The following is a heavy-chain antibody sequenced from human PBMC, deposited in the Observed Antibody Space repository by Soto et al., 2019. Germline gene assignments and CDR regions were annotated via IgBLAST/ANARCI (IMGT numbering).Heavy chain of an antibody. CDR3: ALWDPLSGWFDP. CDR1: GFSLSTSGVG. CDR2: IYWNDDK. Sequence: QITLKESGPTLVKPTQTLTLTCTFSGFSLSTSGVGVGWIRQPPGKALEWLALIYWNDDKRYSPSLKSRLAIPKDTSKNQVVLTVTTMDPVETATYYCALWDPLSGWFDPWGQGTLVIVS. D-gene: IGHD1-26*01. J-gene: IGHJ5*02. V-gene: IGHV2-5*01.